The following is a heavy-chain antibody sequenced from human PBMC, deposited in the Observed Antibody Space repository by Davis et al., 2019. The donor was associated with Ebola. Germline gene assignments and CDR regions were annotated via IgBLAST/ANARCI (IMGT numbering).Heavy chain of an antibody. CDR2: IYHSGGP. J-gene: IGHJ5*02. V-gene: IGHV4-59*11. Sequence: PSETLSLTCTVSGGSISSHFWSWIRQPPGKALEWLGHIYHSGGPNYNPSLKSRVTIYVDTSKNQFSLRLNSVTAADTAVYYCARGKGLRGGWFDPWGQGTPVTVSS. CDR3: ARGKGLRGGWFDP. D-gene: IGHD2-15*01. CDR1: GGSISSHF.